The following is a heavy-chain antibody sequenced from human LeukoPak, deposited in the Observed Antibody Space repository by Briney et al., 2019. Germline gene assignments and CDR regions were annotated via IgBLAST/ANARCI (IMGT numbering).Heavy chain of an antibody. V-gene: IGHV4-34*01. D-gene: IGHD3-22*01. J-gene: IGHJ4*02. CDR2: INHSGST. CDR1: GGSFSGYY. CDR3: ARGSGTYYYDSSGYSPAPLFDY. Sequence: PSETLSPTCAVYGGSFSGYYWSWIRQPPGKGLEWIGEINHSGSTNYNPSLKSRVTISVDTSKNQFSLKLSSVTAADTAVYYCARGSGTYYYDSSGYSPAPLFDYWGQGTLVTVSS.